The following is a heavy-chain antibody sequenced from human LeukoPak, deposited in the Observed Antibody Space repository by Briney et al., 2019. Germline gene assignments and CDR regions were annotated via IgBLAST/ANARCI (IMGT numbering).Heavy chain of an antibody. CDR1: GFTFSDYY. J-gene: IGHJ4*02. CDR3: ARGGWFGELSYYFDY. D-gene: IGHD3-10*01. CDR2: ISSSGSTI. V-gene: IGHV3-11*01. Sequence: GGSLRLSCAASGFTFSDYYMSWIRQAPGKGLEWVSYISSSGSTIYYADSVKGRFTISRDNAKNSLYLQMNSLRAEDTAVCYCARGGWFGELSYYFDYWGQGTLVTVSS.